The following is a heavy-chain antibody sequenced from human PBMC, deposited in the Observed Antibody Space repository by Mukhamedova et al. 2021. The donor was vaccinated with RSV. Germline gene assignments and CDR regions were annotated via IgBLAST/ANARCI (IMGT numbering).Heavy chain of an antibody. D-gene: IGHD2-21*02. V-gene: IGHV4-59*01. J-gene: IGHJ4*02. Sequence: NPSLKSRVTISVDTSKNQFSLKLSSVTAADTAVYYCAREEVVTAKIDYWGQGTLVTVSS. CDR3: AREEVVTAKIDY.